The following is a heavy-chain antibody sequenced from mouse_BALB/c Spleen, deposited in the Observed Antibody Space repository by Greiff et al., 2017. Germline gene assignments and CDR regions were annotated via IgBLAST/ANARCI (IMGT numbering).Heavy chain of an antibody. CDR1: GFSLTSYG. J-gene: IGHJ4*01. Sequence: QVQLKQSGPGLVQPSQSLSITCTVSGFSLTSYGVHWVRQSPGKGLEWLGVIWSGGSTDYNAAFISRLSISKDNSKSQVFFKMNSLQANDTAIYYCARNGVYDGYYVDYYAMDYWGQGTSVTVSS. CDR2: IWSGGST. V-gene: IGHV2-2*02. D-gene: IGHD2-3*01. CDR3: ARNGVYDGYYVDYYAMDY.